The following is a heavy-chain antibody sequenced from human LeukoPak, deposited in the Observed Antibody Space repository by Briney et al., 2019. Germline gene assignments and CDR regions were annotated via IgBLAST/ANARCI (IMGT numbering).Heavy chain of an antibody. CDR1: GFIFSGYW. Sequence: GGSLRLSCVASGFIFSGYWMNWVRQAPGKGLEWVANIKEDGSEKYYVNSVKGRFTISRDNAKNSLYLQMNSLRAEDTAIYYCAREDDWNYEDYWGQGTLVTVSS. J-gene: IGHJ4*02. CDR3: AREDDWNYEDY. D-gene: IGHD1-7*01. V-gene: IGHV3-7*01. CDR2: IKEDGSEK.